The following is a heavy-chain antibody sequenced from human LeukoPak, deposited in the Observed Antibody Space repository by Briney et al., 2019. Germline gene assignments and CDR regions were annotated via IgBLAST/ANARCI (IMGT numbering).Heavy chain of an antibody. D-gene: IGHD6-13*01. J-gene: IGHJ4*02. Sequence: ASVKVSCTASGYTFTSYGISWVRQAPGQGLEWMGWISAYNGNTNYAQKLQGRVTMTTDTSTSTAYMELRSLRSDDTAVYYCARTGGSSWYQYFGFDYWGQGTLVTVSS. CDR1: GYTFTSYG. CDR2: ISAYNGNT. CDR3: ARTGGSSWYQYFGFDY. V-gene: IGHV1-18*01.